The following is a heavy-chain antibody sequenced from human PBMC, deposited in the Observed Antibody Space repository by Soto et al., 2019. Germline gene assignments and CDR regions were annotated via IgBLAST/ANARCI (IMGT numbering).Heavy chain of an antibody. D-gene: IGHD3-22*01. Sequence: PSETLSLTCVVSGGSFSGHYWSWIRQPPGKGLEWIGEINHSGRTNYNPSLKGRITMSVDTSKNQFSPKLRSMTAADTAVYYCARTTYYFETSGYSPFDYWGQGTPVTVSS. CDR2: INHSGRT. V-gene: IGHV4-34*01. J-gene: IGHJ4*02. CDR3: ARTTYYFETSGYSPFDY. CDR1: GGSFSGHY.